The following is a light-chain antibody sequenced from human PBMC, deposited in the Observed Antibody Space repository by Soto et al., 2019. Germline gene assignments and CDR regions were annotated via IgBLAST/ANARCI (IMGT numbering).Light chain of an antibody. CDR1: QSVASN. V-gene: IGKV3-15*01. CDR3: QQHNLWPS. J-gene: IGKJ2*01. Sequence: EIVMTQSPATLSVSPGERATLSCRASQSVASNLAWYQQKPGQAPRLLIYGASTRATGIPARFSGSGSGTEFTLTISSLQSEDFAVYYCQQHNLWPSFGQGTKLEIK. CDR2: GAS.